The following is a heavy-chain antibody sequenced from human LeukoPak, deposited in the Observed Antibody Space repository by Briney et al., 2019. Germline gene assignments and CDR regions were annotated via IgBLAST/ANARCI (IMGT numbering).Heavy chain of an antibody. CDR2: IYTDGNT. D-gene: IGHD6-19*01. J-gene: IGHJ4*02. CDR3: ARERMAYSSVFFDY. Sequence: PGGSLRLSCAASGFTVSSNYMSWVRQAPGKGLEWVSVIYTDGNTYYADSVKGRFTISRDNSKNTLHLQMNSLRVEDTAVYYYARERMAYSSVFFDYWGQGALVTVSS. V-gene: IGHV3-53*01. CDR1: GFTVSSNY.